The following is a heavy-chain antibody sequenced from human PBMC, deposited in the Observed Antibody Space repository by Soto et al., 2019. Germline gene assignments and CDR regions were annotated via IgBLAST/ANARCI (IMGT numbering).Heavy chain of an antibody. CDR1: GFTFSSYG. CDR3: ARDHYYDSSGYYLVGNDY. CDR2: IWYDGSNK. V-gene: IGHV3-33*01. J-gene: IGHJ4*02. D-gene: IGHD3-22*01. Sequence: PGGSLRLSCAASGFTFSSYGMHWVRQAPGKGLEWVAVIWYDGSNKYYADSVKGRFTISRDNSKNTLYLQMNSLRAEDTAVYYCARDHYYDSSGYYLVGNDYWGQGTLVTVSS.